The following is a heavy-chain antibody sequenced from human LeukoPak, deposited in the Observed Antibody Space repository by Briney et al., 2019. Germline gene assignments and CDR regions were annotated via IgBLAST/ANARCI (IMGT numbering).Heavy chain of an antibody. D-gene: IGHD1-26*01. V-gene: IGHV3-30-3*01. CDR2: ISYDGSNK. CDR3: ARDKSSGSFDY. Sequence: GGSLRLSCTASGFTFSSYAMHWVRQAPGKGLEWVALISYDGSNKYYADSVKGRFTISRDNAKNSLYLQMNSLRVEDTAVYFCARDKSSGSFDYWGQGTLVTVSS. CDR1: GFTFSSYA. J-gene: IGHJ4*02.